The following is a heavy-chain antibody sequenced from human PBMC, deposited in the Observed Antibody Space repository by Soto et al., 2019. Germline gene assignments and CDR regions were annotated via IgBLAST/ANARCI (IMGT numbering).Heavy chain of an antibody. J-gene: IGHJ6*02. V-gene: IGHV3-48*02. Sequence: PGGSLRLSCAASGFTFSSYSMNWVRQAPGKGLEWVPYISSSSSTIYYADSVKGRFTISRDNAKNSLYLQMNSLRDEDTAVYYCARDLRVVGYDILTGYYTPDVWGQGTTVTVSS. CDR2: ISSSSSTI. CDR1: GFTFSSYS. D-gene: IGHD3-9*01. CDR3: ARDLRVVGYDILTGYYTPDV.